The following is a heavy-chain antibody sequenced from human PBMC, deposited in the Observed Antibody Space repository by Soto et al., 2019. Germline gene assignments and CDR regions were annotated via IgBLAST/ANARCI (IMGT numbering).Heavy chain of an antibody. CDR3: VRHRVGSYYYFDY. J-gene: IGHJ4*02. V-gene: IGHV5-10-1*01. Sequence: VHSLKVSCKGSGYTFTDYWISWVRQMPGEGLEWMGRIDPSDSYTSNSPSFQGHVTISADKSINTAYMQWSSLKASDTAMYYCVRHRVGSYYYFDYWGQGTLVTVSS. CDR1: GYTFTDYW. CDR2: IDPSDSYT. D-gene: IGHD1-26*01.